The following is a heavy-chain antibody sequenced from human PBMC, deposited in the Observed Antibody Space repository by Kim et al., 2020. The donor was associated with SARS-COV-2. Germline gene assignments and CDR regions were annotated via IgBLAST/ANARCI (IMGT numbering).Heavy chain of an antibody. CDR2: FDPEDGET. D-gene: IGHD6-19*01. CDR1: GYTLTELS. V-gene: IGHV1-24*01. J-gene: IGHJ5*02. Sequence: ASVKVSCKVSGYTLTELSMHWVRQAPGKGLEWMGGFDPEDGETIYAQKFQGRVTMTEDTSTDTAYMELSSLRSEDTAVYYCATGRRDGVAGHSWFDPWGQGTLVTVSS. CDR3: ATGRRDGVAGHSWFDP.